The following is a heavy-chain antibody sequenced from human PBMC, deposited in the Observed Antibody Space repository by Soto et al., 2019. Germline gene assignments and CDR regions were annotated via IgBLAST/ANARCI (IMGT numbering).Heavy chain of an antibody. CDR1: GGSFSGYY. Sequence: PSETLSLTCAVYGGSFSGYYWSWIRQPPGKGLEWIGEINHSGSTNYNPSLKSRVTISVDTSKNQFSLKLSSVTAADTAVYYCARWVPLWSGDYNPGHAANDAFDIWGQGTMVTVSS. V-gene: IGHV4-34*01. CDR2: INHSGST. J-gene: IGHJ3*02. D-gene: IGHD3-3*01. CDR3: ARWVPLWSGDYNPGHAANDAFDI.